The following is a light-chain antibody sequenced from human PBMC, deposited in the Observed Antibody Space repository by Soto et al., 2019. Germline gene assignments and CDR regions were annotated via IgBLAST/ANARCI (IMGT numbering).Light chain of an antibody. CDR1: QSVRSF. V-gene: IGKV3-11*01. Sequence: DIVLTQSPATLSLSPGERATLSCRASQSVRSFFTWYQQRPGRAPRLLIYDASKRASGIPARFSGSGSGTDFNLTISSLDPEDFAVYYCQQRSSWITFGQGTRLEIK. J-gene: IGKJ5*01. CDR2: DAS. CDR3: QQRSSWIT.